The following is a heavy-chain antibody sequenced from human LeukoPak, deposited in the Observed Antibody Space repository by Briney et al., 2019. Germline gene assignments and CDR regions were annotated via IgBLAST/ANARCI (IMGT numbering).Heavy chain of an antibody. CDR2: INHYGST. V-gene: IGHV4-34*01. Sequence: SETLSLTCAVYGGSFSGYYWNWIRQPPGKGLEWIGEINHYGSTKYSPSLKSRVTISGDTSKNQFSLRLNSVTAADTAVYYCARAYRAHQPFPSYHFFDFWGRGTLVTVSS. CDR1: GGSFSGYY. J-gene: IGHJ4*02. D-gene: IGHD5-18*01. CDR3: ARAYRAHQPFPSYHFFDF.